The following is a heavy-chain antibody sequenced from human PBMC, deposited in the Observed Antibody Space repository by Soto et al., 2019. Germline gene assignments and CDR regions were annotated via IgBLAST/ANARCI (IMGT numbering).Heavy chain of an antibody. CDR1: GFIVSSYY. D-gene: IGHD6-19*01. CDR3: AKSGGNGWFADAFDV. V-gene: IGHV3-53*01. Sequence: GSLRLSCAGSGFIVSSYYMSWVRQAPGKVLEWISVIYSGGSTYYADSVKGRFTISRDNSENTLYLQLNSLRAEDTAVYYCAKSGGNGWFADAFDVWGHGXMVTV. J-gene: IGHJ3*01. CDR2: IYSGGST.